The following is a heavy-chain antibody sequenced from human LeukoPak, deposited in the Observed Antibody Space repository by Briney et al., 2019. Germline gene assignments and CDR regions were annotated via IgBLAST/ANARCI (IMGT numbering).Heavy chain of an antibody. D-gene: IGHD5-18*01. Sequence: PGGSLRLSCAASGFTFSSYGMHWVRQAPGKGLEWVAVISYGGPNKYYADSVKGRFTISRDNAKNSLYLQMNSLRAEDTALYYCARCGAWIQLWLVYWGQGTLVTVSS. CDR1: GFTFSSYG. V-gene: IGHV3-30*03. J-gene: IGHJ4*02. CDR3: ARCGAWIQLWLVY. CDR2: ISYGGPNK.